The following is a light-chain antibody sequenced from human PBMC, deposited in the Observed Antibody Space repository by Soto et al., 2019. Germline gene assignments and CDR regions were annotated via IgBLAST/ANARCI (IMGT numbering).Light chain of an antibody. CDR1: QSISSSS. CDR2: GAS. J-gene: IGKJ2*01. Sequence: ESMLTQSPGTLSLSPGERATLSCRASQSISSSSVAWYQQKPGQAPRLLIYGASSRATGIPDRFSGSGSGTDFTLTINKLQPEDFAVYFCQQYGESPRTFGQGTKVDIK. CDR3: QQYGESPRT. V-gene: IGKV3-20*01.